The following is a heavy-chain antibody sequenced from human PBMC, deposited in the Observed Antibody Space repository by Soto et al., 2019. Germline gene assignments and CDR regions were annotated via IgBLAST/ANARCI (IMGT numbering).Heavy chain of an antibody. CDR1: GGSISSSSYY. CDR3: ARGFPTVVTVDY. V-gene: IGHV4-39*01. Sequence: SETLCLTCTVSGGSISSSSYYWGWIRQPPGKGLEWIGSIYYGGSTYYNPSLKSRVTISVDTSKNQFSLKLSSVTAADTDVYYCARGFPTVVTVDYWGQGTLVTVSS. D-gene: IGHD4-17*01. CDR2: IYYGGST. J-gene: IGHJ4*02.